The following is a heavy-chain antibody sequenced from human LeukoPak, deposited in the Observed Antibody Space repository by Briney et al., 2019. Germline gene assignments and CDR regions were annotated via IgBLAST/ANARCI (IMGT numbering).Heavy chain of an antibody. V-gene: IGHV3-7*04. CDR2: MKQDGSEK. Sequence: PGGSLRLSCAASGFTFSNYWMNWVRQAPGKGLEWVANMKQDGSEKYYVDSVKGRFTISRDNAKKSLYLQMYSLRAEDTAMYYCARGQVTTVTGLASFDIWGQGTMVTVSS. J-gene: IGHJ3*02. CDR1: GFTFSNYW. CDR3: ARGQVTTVTGLASFDI. D-gene: IGHD4-17*01.